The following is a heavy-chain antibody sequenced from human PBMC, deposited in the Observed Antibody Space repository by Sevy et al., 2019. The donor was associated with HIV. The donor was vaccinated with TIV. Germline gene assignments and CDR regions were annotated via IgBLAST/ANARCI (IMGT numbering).Heavy chain of an antibody. CDR1: GGSISSYY. CDR3: AIGYNWNLAAFDI. Sequence: SETLSLTCTVSGGSISSYYWSWIRQPTGKGLEWIGRIYTSGSTNYNPSLKSRVTMSVDTSKYQFSLKLSSVTAADTAVYYCAIGYNWNLAAFDIWGQGTMVTVSS. V-gene: IGHV4-4*07. D-gene: IGHD1-20*01. J-gene: IGHJ3*02. CDR2: IYTSGST.